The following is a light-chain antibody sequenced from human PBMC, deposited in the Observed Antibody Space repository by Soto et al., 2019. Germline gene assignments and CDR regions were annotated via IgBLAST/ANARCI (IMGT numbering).Light chain of an antibody. V-gene: IGKV3-11*01. Sequence: EIVLTQSPATLSLSPGERATLSCRASQSVSSYLAWYQKKPGQAPRLLIYDASNRATGIPARFSGSGSGTDFTLTISSQEPEDFAVYYCQQRSNWLPITFGQGTRLEIK. J-gene: IGKJ5*01. CDR2: DAS. CDR1: QSVSSY. CDR3: QQRSNWLPIT.